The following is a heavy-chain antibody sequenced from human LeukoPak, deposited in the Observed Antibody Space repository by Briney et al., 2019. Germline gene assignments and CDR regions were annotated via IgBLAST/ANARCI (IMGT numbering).Heavy chain of an antibody. CDR2: IIPIFGTA. V-gene: IGHV1-69*01. CDR3: ARDIATVVHQD. Sequence: SVKVSXKASGGTFSSYAISWVRQAPGQGLEWMGGIIPIFGTANYAQKFQGRVTITADESTSTAYMELRSLRSDDTAVYYCARDIATVVHQDWGRGTLVTVSS. D-gene: IGHD2-2*01. CDR1: GGTFSSYA. J-gene: IGHJ4*02.